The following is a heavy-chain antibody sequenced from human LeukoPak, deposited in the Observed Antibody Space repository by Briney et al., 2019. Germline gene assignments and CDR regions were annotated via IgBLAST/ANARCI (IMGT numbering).Heavy chain of an antibody. J-gene: IGHJ4*02. CDR2: ISASGDST. CDR3: EKEVTGTGKAFAY. D-gene: IGHD6-19*01. CDR1: GFTFSSYA. V-gene: IGHV3-23*01. Sequence: GGSLTLSCAASGFTFSSYAMSWVRQAPGKGLEWVSTISASGDSTFYAGSVKGRFSISRDNSKNTLFLQMNSLRDEDTAVYYCEKEVTGTGKAFAYWGQGSLVTVSS.